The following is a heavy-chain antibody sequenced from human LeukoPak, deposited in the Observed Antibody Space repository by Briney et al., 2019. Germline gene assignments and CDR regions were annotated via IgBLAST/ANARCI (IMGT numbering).Heavy chain of an antibody. J-gene: IGHJ4*02. CDR1: GYSISSGYY. D-gene: IGHD4/OR15-4a*01. Sequence: SETLSLTCTVSGYSISSGYYWSWIRQPPGKGLEWIGYIYYSGSTNYNPSLKSRVTISVDTSKNQFSLKLSSVTAADTAVYYCAREPTIWGQGTLVTVSS. V-gene: IGHV4-61*01. CDR2: IYYSGST. CDR3: AREPTI.